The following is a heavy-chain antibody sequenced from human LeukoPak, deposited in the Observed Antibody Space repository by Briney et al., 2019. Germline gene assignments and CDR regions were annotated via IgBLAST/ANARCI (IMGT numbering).Heavy chain of an antibody. Sequence: SETLSLTCTVSGGSVSSGSYYWSWIRQPPGKGLEWIGYIYYSGSTNYNPSLKSRVTISVDTSKNQFSLKLSSVTAADTAVYYCARGGYCSSTSCYGDFIFDYWGQGTLVTVSS. CDR1: GGSVSSGSYY. CDR2: IYYSGST. J-gene: IGHJ4*02. CDR3: ARGGYCSSTSCYGDFIFDY. D-gene: IGHD2-2*01. V-gene: IGHV4-61*01.